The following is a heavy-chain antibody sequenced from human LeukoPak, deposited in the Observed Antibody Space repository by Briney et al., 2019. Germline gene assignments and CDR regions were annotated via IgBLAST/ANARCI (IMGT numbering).Heavy chain of an antibody. CDR3: ARGGFRELSY. D-gene: IGHD3-10*01. CDR2: INHSGST. J-gene: IGHJ4*02. CDR1: GGSFSGYY. Sequence: SETLSLTCAGYGGSFSGYYWSWIRQPPGKGLEWIGEINHSGSTNYNPSLKSRVTISVDTSKNQFSLKLSSVTAADTAVYYCARGGFRELSYWGQGTLVTVSS. V-gene: IGHV4-34*01.